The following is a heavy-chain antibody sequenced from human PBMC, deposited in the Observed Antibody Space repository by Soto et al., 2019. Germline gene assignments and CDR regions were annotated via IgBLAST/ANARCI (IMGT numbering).Heavy chain of an antibody. J-gene: IGHJ5*02. CDR3: ARIRYFDWSPPPTGFDP. V-gene: IGHV2-70*01. D-gene: IGHD3-9*01. Sequence: SGPTLVNPTQTLTLTCTFSGFSLSTSGMCVSWIRQPPGKALEWLALIDWDDDKYYSTSLKTRLTTSKDTSKNQVVLTMTNMDPVDTATYYCARIRYFDWSPPPTGFDPWGQGTLVTVSS. CDR1: GFSLSTSGMC. CDR2: IDWDDDK.